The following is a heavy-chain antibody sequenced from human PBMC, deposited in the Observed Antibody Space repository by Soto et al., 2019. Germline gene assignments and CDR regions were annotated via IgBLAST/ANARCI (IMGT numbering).Heavy chain of an antibody. J-gene: IGHJ6*02. V-gene: IGHV3-23*01. Sequence: GGSLRLSCAASGFTFSSYAMRCVRQAPGKGLEWVSAISANGQCIYYADSVRGRFTISRDXSKNTIFLHMDSLRAEDTAVYYCAKDIKDNVCRFFEWFSDYDDYCMDGWGQRSTDSVSS. D-gene: IGHD3-3*01. CDR3: AKDIKDNVCRFFEWFSDYDDYCMDG. CDR2: ISANGQCI. CDR1: GFTFSSYA.